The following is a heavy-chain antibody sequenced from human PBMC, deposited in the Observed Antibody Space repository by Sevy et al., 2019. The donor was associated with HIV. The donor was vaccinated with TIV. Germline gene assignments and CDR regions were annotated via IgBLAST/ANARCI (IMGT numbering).Heavy chain of an antibody. CDR2: IKQDGSEK. V-gene: IGHV3-7*01. J-gene: IGHJ5*02. CDR3: ARGPYYDFWSGYYGWFDP. Sequence: GGSLRLSCAASGFTFSSYWMSWVRQAPGKGLEWVANIKQDGSEKYYVDSVKGRFTISRDNAKNSLYLQMNSLRAEDTAVYDCARGPYYDFWSGYYGWFDPWGQGTLVTVSS. CDR1: GFTFSSYW. D-gene: IGHD3-3*01.